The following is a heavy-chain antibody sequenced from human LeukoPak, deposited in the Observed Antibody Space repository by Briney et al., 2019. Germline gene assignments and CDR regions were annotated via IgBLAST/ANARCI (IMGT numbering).Heavy chain of an antibody. D-gene: IGHD1-7*01. V-gene: IGHV4-59*08. CDR3: ARSLNWNYVVGY. CDR1: GGSISCYY. CDR2: IYDSGTT. Sequence: SETLSLTCTVSGGSISCYYWSWIRQPPGKGLEWIGHIYDSGTTNYNPSLKSRVTISVDTSKNQFSLKLTSVTAADTAVYFCARSLNWNYVVGYWGQGTLVTVSS. J-gene: IGHJ4*02.